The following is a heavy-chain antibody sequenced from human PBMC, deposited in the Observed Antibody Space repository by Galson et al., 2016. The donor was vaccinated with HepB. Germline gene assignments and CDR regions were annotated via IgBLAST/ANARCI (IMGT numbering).Heavy chain of an antibody. V-gene: IGHV3-23*01. CDR1: GFTFSSYA. J-gene: IGHJ6*03. D-gene: IGHD2-8*01. CDR2: ISGSGTST. CDR3: AKAHPFNDYYYYFYMDV. Sequence: SLRLSCAASGFTFSSYAMSWVRQAPGRGLKWVSAISGSGTSTYYADSVKGRFTISRDKSRNTLYLQMSSLRAEDTAVYYCAKAHPFNDYYYYFYMDVWGKGATVTVAS.